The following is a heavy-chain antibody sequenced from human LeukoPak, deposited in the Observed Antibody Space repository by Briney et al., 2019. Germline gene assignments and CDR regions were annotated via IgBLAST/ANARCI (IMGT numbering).Heavy chain of an antibody. J-gene: IGHJ6*03. CDR3: ARGYYYYYMDV. V-gene: IGHV4-59*12. CDR2: IYYSGST. CDR1: GGSISSYY. Sequence: SETLSLTCTVSGGSISSYYWSWIRQPPGKGLEWIGYIYYSGSTNYNPSLKSRVTISLDTSKNQFSLKLRFVTAADTAVYYCARGYYYYYMDVWGKGTTVTVSS.